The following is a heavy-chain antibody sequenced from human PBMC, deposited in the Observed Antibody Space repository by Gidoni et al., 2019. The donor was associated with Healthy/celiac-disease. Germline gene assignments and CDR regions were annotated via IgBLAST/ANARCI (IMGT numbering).Heavy chain of an antibody. CDR2: ISAYNGNT. V-gene: IGHV1-18*01. Sequence: QVQLVQSGAEVKKPGASVKVSCKASGYTFTSYGISWVRQAPGQGLEWMGWISAYNGNTNYAQKLQGRGTMTTDTSTSTAYMELRSLRSDDTAVYYCAKGNIVARTGGRTPPYGMDVWGQGTTVTVSS. CDR1: GYTFTSYG. J-gene: IGHJ6*02. CDR3: AKGNIVARTGGRTPPYGMDV. D-gene: IGHD5-12*01.